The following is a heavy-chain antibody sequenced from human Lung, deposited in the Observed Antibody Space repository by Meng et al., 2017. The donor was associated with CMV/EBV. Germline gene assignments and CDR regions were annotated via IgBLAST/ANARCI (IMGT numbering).Heavy chain of an antibody. CDR2: ITYDGKTYDRSNK. V-gene: IGHV3-30-3*01. D-gene: IGHD3-3*01. J-gene: IGHJ6*02. Sequence: GGSLRLSCAASGFTFSNYAMHWVRQAPGKGLEWVAIITYDGKTYDRSNKYYADSVKGRFTISRDNSKNTLYLQMSNLRTDDTAVYYCARDRILDFWSGYPRGYYGIDVWGQGTTVTFSS. CDR1: GFTFSNYA. CDR3: ARDRILDFWSGYPRGYYGIDV.